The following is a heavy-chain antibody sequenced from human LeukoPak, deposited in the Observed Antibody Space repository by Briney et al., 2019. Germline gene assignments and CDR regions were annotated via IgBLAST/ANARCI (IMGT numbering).Heavy chain of an antibody. Sequence: NASETLSLTCAASGGSISSGGYSWSWIRQPPGKGLEWIGYIYHSGSTYYNPSLKSRVTISVDRSKNQFSLKLSSVTAADTAVYYCARAGYYYGSGSQFDYWGQGTLVTVSS. D-gene: IGHD3-10*01. V-gene: IGHV4-30-2*01. J-gene: IGHJ4*02. CDR3: ARAGYYYGSGSQFDY. CDR2: IYHSGST. CDR1: GGSISSGGYS.